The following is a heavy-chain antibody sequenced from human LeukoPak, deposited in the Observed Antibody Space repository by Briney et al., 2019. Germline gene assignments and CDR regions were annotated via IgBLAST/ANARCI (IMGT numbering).Heavy chain of an antibody. Sequence: PSETLSLTCTVSGYSISSGYYWGWIRQPPGKGLEWIGSIYHSGSTYYNPSLKSRVTISVDTSKNQFSLKLSSVTAADTAVYYCARHVGYGGNSHDYWGQGTLVTVSS. V-gene: IGHV4-38-2*02. J-gene: IGHJ4*02. CDR2: IYHSGST. D-gene: IGHD4-23*01. CDR1: GYSISSGYY. CDR3: ARHVGYGGNSHDY.